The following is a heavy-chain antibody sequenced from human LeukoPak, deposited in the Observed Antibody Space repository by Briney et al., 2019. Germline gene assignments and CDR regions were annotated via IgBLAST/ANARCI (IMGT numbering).Heavy chain of an antibody. CDR1: GFTFSSYG. V-gene: IGHV3-30*18. CDR3: AKDLNRGSPDY. J-gene: IGHJ4*02. D-gene: IGHD2/OR15-2a*01. Sequence: GRSLRLSCAASGFTFSSYGMHWVRQAPGKGLEWVAVVSYDGSKYYADSVKGRFTISRDNSKNTLYLQMSSLRAEDTAVYYCAKDLNRGSPDYWGQGTLVTVSS. CDR2: VSYDGSK.